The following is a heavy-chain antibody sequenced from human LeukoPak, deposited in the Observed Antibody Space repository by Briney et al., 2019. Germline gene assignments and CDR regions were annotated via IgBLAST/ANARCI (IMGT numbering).Heavy chain of an antibody. V-gene: IGHV4-61*10. D-gene: IGHD3-10*01. J-gene: IGHJ3*02. CDR1: GGSISSGSYY. Sequence: PSETLSLTCTVSGGSISSGSYYWSWIRQPAGKGLEWIGYIYYSGSTNYNPSLKSRVTISVDTSKNQFSLKLSSVTAADTAVYYCARHLPDYYGSGSFDAFDIWGQGTMVTVSS. CDR2: IYYSGST. CDR3: ARHLPDYYGSGSFDAFDI.